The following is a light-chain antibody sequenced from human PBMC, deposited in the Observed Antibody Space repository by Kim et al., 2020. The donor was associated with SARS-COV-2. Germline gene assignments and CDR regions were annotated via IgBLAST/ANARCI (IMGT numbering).Light chain of an antibody. CDR3: QQLSDWPPLT. V-gene: IGKV3-11*01. Sequence: EILLTQSPTTLSLSPGERATLSCRASQSVITYLAWYQQKPGQAPRLLIYDSSTRAPGIPARFVGSGSGTDFTLTITSLDPEDFAVYYCQQLSDWPPLTFGGGTKVDIK. CDR1: QSVITY. J-gene: IGKJ4*01. CDR2: DSS.